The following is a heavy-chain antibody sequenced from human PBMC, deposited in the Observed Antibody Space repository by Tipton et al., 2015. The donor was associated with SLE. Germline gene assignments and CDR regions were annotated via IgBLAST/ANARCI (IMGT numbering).Heavy chain of an antibody. V-gene: IGHV1-2*02. D-gene: IGHD3-10*01. J-gene: IGHJ1*01. Sequence: QSGPEVKKPGASVKVSCKTSGYTFTDYYIHWVRQAPGQGLEWMGWINPYNGVTNYPQKFQGRVTLTRDTSISTAYMELRSLRSDDTAVYYCARDEDPFGEYFHHWGQGTLVTVSS. CDR1: GYTFTDYY. CDR2: INPYNGVT. CDR3: ARDEDPFGEYFHH.